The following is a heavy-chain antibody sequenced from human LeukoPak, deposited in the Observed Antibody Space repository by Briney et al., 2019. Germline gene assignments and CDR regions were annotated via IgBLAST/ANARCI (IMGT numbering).Heavy chain of an antibody. J-gene: IGHJ4*02. CDR3: ARAMVRGVITATDY. CDR2: ISYDGSNK. D-gene: IGHD3-10*01. V-gene: IGHV3-30*04. CDR1: GFTFSSYA. Sequence: GGSLRLSCAASGFTFSSYAMHWVRQAPGKGLEWVAVISYDGSNKYYADSVKGRFTISRDNSKNTLYLRMNSLRAEDTAVYYCARAMVRGVITATDYWGQGTLVTVSS.